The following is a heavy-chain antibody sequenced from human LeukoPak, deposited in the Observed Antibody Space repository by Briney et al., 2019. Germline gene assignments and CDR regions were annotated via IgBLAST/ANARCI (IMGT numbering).Heavy chain of an antibody. CDR3: AVIDDAMDV. Sequence: GGSLRLSCAASGLTFSSYVMNWVRQAPGKGLEWVSAISGSGISTYYADSVKGRFTISRHNSKNTLSLQMNSLRGEDTAIYYCAVIDDAMDVWGQGTTVTVSS. J-gene: IGHJ6*02. CDR1: GLTFSSYV. CDR2: ISGSGIST. D-gene: IGHD2/OR15-2a*01. V-gene: IGHV3-23*01.